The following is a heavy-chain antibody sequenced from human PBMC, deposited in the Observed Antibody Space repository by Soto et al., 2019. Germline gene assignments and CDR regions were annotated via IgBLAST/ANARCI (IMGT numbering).Heavy chain of an antibody. V-gene: IGHV3-7*04. CDR2: IKRDGSKK. CDR3: SRDLSTSFSDTPFDVFDI. J-gene: IGHJ3*02. CDR1: GFSFTTSW. D-gene: IGHD2-2*01. Sequence: EVQLVESGGGLVQPGGSLRLSCVASGFSFTTSWMTWVRQAPGKGLEWVANIKRDGSKKNYLDSVKGRFTISRDNAENSLYLQMNMLRVEDTAVYYCSRDLSTSFSDTPFDVFDIWGQGQWSLSLQ.